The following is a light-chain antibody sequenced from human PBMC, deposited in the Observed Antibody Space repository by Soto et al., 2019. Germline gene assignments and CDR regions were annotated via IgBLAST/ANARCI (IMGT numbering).Light chain of an antibody. CDR1: ISNIGRNS. CDR3: AVWDDSLNGYV. J-gene: IGLJ1*01. Sequence: QSVLTQAPSASGTPGQCVTISCSGSISNIGRNSVTWYQQVPGTAPKLLIHSNNQRPSGVPARFSGSRSDTSASLDISGLQSEDEADYYCAVWDDSLNGYVFGTGPKVTVL. CDR2: SNN. V-gene: IGLV1-44*01.